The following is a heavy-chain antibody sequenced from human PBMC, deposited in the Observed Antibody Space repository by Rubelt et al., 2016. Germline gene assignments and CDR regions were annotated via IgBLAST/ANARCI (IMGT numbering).Heavy chain of an antibody. D-gene: IGHD4-23*01. Sequence: YYADSVKGRFTISRDNAKNSLYLQMNSLRAEDTAVYYCASGEGGGYGGNPRGSWGQGTMVTVSS. V-gene: IGHV3-21*01. CDR3: ASGEGGGYGGNPRGS. J-gene: IGHJ3*01.